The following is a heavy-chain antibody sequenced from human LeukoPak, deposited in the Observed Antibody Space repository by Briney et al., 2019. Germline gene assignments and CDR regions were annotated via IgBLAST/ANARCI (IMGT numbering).Heavy chain of an antibody. CDR1: GYRFTSYW. J-gene: IGHJ3*02. CDR3: ARRASIAARQAFDI. Sequence: GESLKISFKGSGYRFTSYWIGWVRQMPGKGLEWMGIIYPGDSDTRYSPSFQGQVTISADKSISTAYLQWSSLKASDTAMYYCARRASIAARQAFDIWGQGQWSPSLQ. D-gene: IGHD6-6*01. V-gene: IGHV5-51*01. CDR2: IYPGDSDT.